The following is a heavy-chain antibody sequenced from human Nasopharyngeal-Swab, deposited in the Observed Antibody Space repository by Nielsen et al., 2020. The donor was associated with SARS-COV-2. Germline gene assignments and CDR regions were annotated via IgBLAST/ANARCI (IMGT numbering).Heavy chain of an antibody. CDR2: ISSSGSTI. CDR1: GFTFSDYY. D-gene: IGHD3-22*01. Sequence: GESLKISCAASGFTFSDYYMSWIRQAPGKGLEWVSYISSSGSTIYYADSVKGRFTISRDNAKNSLYLQMNSLRAEDTAVYYCAKDESYYDSSGYYYPDYWGQGTLVTVSS. V-gene: IGHV3-11*01. CDR3: AKDESYYDSSGYYYPDY. J-gene: IGHJ4*02.